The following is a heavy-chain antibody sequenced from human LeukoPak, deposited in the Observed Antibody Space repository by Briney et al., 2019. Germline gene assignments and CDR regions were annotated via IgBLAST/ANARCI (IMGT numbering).Heavy chain of an antibody. CDR3: ARGRLPGVDAFNI. J-gene: IGHJ3*02. V-gene: IGHV1-69*01. CDR2: VISISVTP. CDR1: GGTFKSHT. Sequence: SVKVSYKASGGTFKSHTLTRVRQAPGPGLEWMGGVISISVTPNYAQNFQGRVTITADESTSTAYMELRSLRSDDTAMYFCARGRLPGVDAFNIWGQGTMVIVS.